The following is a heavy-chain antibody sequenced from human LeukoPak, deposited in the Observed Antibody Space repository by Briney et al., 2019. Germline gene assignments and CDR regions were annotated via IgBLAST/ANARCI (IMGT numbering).Heavy chain of an antibody. V-gene: IGHV3-23*01. CDR2: ISGSGGST. CDR3: ARDTRFLEWLLGGYFDY. CDR1: GFTFSSYA. Sequence: GGSLRLSCAASGFTFSSYAMSWVRQAPGKGLEWVSAISGSGGSTYYADSVKGRFTISRDNSKNTLYLQMNSLRDEDTAVYYCARDTRFLEWLLGGYFDYWGQGTLVTVSS. D-gene: IGHD3-3*01. J-gene: IGHJ4*02.